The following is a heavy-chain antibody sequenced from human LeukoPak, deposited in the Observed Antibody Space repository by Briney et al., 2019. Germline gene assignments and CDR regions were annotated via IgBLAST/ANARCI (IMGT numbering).Heavy chain of an antibody. J-gene: IGHJ4*02. CDR2: INHSGST. V-gene: IGHV4-34*01. CDR1: GGSFSGYY. CDR3: ETYNWNAHVNL. Sequence: PSETLSLTCAVYGGSFSGYYWSWIRQPPGKGLEWIGEINHSGSTNYNPSLKSRVTISVDTSKNQLSLKLSSVTAADTAVYYCETYNWNAHVNLWGQGTLVTVSS. D-gene: IGHD1-1*01.